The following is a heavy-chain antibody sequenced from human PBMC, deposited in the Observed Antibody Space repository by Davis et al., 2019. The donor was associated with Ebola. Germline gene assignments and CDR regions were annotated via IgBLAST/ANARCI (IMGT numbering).Heavy chain of an antibody. Sequence: SETLSLTCTVSGGSISSSSYYWGWIRQPPGKGLEWIGSIYYSGSTYYNPSLKSRVTISVDTSKNQFSLKLSSVTAADTAVYYCASYGGYGQLVLYWGQGTLVTVSS. CDR1: GGSISSSSYY. J-gene: IGHJ4*02. D-gene: IGHD6-6*01. V-gene: IGHV4-39*07. CDR3: ASYGGYGQLVLY. CDR2: IYYSGST.